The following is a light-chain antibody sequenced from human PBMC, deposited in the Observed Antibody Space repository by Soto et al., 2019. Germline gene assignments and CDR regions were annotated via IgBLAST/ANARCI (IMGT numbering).Light chain of an antibody. J-gene: IGKJ2*01. CDR2: GAS. CDR1: QDIRDY. V-gene: IGKV1-16*02. CDR3: QQYNRYPRT. Sequence: DIQMTQSPSSLSASVGERVTITCRASQDIRDYLAWFQQKPGKAAKSLIYGASTLQSGVPSKFSGSGSGTDFTLTISSLQPEDFATYYCQQYNRYPRTFGQGTKLEIK.